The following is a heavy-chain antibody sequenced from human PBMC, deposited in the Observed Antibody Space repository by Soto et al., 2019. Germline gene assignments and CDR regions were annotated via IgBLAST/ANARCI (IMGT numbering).Heavy chain of an antibody. CDR2: INPSGGST. Sequence: ASVKVSCKASGYTFTSYYMHWVRQAPVQGLEWMGIINPSGGSTSYAQKFQGRVTMTRDTSTSTVYMELSSLRSEDTAVYYCARDRGTIFGVVIRSGGYYYGMDVWGQGTTVTVSS. D-gene: IGHD3-3*01. V-gene: IGHV1-46*01. CDR3: ARDRGTIFGVVIRSGGYYYGMDV. J-gene: IGHJ6*02. CDR1: GYTFTSYY.